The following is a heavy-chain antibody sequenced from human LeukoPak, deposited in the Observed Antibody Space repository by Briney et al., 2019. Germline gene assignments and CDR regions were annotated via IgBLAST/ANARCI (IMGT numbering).Heavy chain of an antibody. D-gene: IGHD6-13*01. Sequence: GGSLRLSCAASGFTFDDYAIHWVRQAPGKGLEWVSLISWDGRSTNYADSVRGRFTISRDNSKNSLYLQMNSLRVEDTALYYCAKDPGAAGTGEYFQHWGQGTLVTVSS. CDR3: AKDPGAAGTGEYFQH. CDR2: ISWDGRST. V-gene: IGHV3-43D*03. CDR1: GFTFDDYA. J-gene: IGHJ1*01.